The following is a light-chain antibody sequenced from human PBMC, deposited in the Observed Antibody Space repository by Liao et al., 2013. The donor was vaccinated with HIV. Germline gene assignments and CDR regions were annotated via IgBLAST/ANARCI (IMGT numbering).Light chain of an antibody. CDR3: QAWDVRVSYV. J-gene: IGLJ1*01. Sequence: SYELTQPPSVSVSPGQTATITCSGDKLGNKDVCWYQQKAGQSPVLVIYQDNKRHSGVPERFSGSNSGNTATLTISGTQATDEAVYYCQAWDVRVSYVFGTGTKVTVL. CDR2: QDN. CDR1: KLGNKD. V-gene: IGLV3-1*01.